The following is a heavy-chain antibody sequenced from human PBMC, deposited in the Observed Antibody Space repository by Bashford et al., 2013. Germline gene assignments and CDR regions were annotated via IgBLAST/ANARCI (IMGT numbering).Heavy chain of an antibody. D-gene: IGHD3-22*01. Sequence: ASVKVSCKASGYPFSGYSMFWVRQAPGQGLEWMGWTNPKSGGTKFAQKFQGRVTMTWDTAINTTYMELSSLSSDDTAVYYCARRGVFYDRPADYYYYGMDVWGQGTTVTVSS. CDR1: GYPFSGYS. CDR3: ARRGVFYDRPADYYYYGMDV. CDR2: TNPKSGGT. V-gene: IGHV1-2*02. J-gene: IGHJ6*02.